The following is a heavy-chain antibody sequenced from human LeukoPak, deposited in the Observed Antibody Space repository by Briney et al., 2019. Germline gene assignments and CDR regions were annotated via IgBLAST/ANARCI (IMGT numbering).Heavy chain of an antibody. V-gene: IGHV4-59*08. CDR1: GGSIGDYY. J-gene: IGHJ4*02. D-gene: IGHD5/OR15-5a*01. CDR2: IYNNGHT. Sequence: SETLSLTCTVSGGSIGDYYWSWIRQPPVRGLEWIGYIYNNGHTNYNPPLKSRVTISVDEAKNQFSLNLTSVTAADTALYYCARHLSDSVSAINFWGQGTLVTVYS. CDR3: ARHLSDSVSAINF.